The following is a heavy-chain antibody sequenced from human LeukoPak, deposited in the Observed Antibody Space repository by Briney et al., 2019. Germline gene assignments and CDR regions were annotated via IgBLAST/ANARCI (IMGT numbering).Heavy chain of an antibody. CDR2: IYYSGST. V-gene: IGHV4-39*07. CDR1: GGSISSSSYY. CDR3: ARVGITIFGVVRYYMDV. J-gene: IGHJ6*03. Sequence: PSETLSLTCTVSGGSISSSSYYWGWIRQPPGKGLEWIGSIYYSGSTYYNPSLKSRVTISVDTSKNQFSLKLSSVTAADTAVYYCARVGITIFGVVRYYMDVWGKGTTVTVSS. D-gene: IGHD3-3*01.